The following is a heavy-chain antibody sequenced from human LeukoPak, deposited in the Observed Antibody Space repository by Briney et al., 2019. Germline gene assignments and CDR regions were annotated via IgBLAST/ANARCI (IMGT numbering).Heavy chain of an antibody. D-gene: IGHD2-21*02. CDR1: GGTFSSYA. CDR3: ARGVLAYCGGDCYSGYYYYMDV. Sequence: SVKVSCKASGGTFSSYAISWVRQAPGQGLEGMGGIIPIFGTANYAQKFQGRVTITADESTSTAYMELSSLRSEDTAVYYCARGVLAYCGGDCYSGYYYYMDVWGKGTTVTISS. J-gene: IGHJ6*03. V-gene: IGHV1-69*13. CDR2: IIPIFGTA.